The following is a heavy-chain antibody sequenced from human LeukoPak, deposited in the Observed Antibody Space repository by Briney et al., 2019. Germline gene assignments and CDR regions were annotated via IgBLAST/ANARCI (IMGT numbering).Heavy chain of an antibody. J-gene: IGHJ4*02. CDR2: IYYSGST. V-gene: IGHV4-59*08. CDR1: GGSISSYY. D-gene: IGHD1-20*01. CDR3: ARSQPNWNGGGYFDY. Sequence: PSETLSLTCTVSGGSISSYYWSWIRQPPGKGLEWIGYIYYSGSTNYNPSLKSRVTISVDTSKNQFSLKLSSVTAADTAVYYCARSQPNWNGGGYFDYWGQGTLVTVSS.